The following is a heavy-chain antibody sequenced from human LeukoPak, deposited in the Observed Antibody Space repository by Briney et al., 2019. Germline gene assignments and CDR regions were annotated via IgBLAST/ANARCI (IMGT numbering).Heavy chain of an antibody. CDR2: INSDGSWT. V-gene: IGHV3-74*01. J-gene: IGHJ4*02. Sequence: GGSLRLSCAASGFTFSSYHFHWVRQAPGKGLVWVSHINSDGSWTGYADSVKGRFTISKDNAKNTVYLQMNNLRAEDTAVYYCVSFYETYWGRGTLVTASS. D-gene: IGHD2-2*01. CDR3: VSFYETY. CDR1: GFTFSSYH.